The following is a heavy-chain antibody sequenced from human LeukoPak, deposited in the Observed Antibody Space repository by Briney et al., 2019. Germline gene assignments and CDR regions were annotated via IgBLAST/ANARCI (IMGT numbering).Heavy chain of an antibody. CDR1: GFTFRNYA. V-gene: IGHV3-30*04. D-gene: IGHD6-19*01. CDR3: ARDGGLAVASTGYYFDY. Sequence: GGSLRLSCAASGFTFRNYAMHWVRQAPGKGLEWVAVISYHGSNKYYADSGQGRFTISRDNSKNTLYLQMDSLRIEDTAVYYCARDGGLAVASTGYYFDYWGQGTLVPVSS. J-gene: IGHJ4*02. CDR2: ISYHGSNK.